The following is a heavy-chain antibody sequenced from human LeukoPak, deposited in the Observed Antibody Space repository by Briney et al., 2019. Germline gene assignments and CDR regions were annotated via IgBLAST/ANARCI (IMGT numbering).Heavy chain of an antibody. Sequence: PSETLSLTCTVSGGSISSYYWSWTRQPPGQGLEWIGRIYTSGSTNYNPSLKSRVTMSVDTSKNQFSLKLSSVTAADTAVYYCARDPAVALYFDYWGQGTLVTVSS. V-gene: IGHV4-4*07. CDR2: IYTSGST. D-gene: IGHD6-19*01. CDR1: GGSISSYY. CDR3: ARDPAVALYFDY. J-gene: IGHJ4*02.